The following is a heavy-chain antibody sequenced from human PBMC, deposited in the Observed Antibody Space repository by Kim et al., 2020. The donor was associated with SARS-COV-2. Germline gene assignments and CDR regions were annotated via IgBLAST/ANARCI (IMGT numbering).Heavy chain of an antibody. J-gene: IGHJ3*02. Sequence: SVKVSCKASGGTFSSYAISWVRQAPGQGLEWMGGIIPIFGTANYAQKFQGRVTITADESTSTAYMELSSLRSEDTAVYYCARDLSSGDAFDIWGQGTMVTVSS. V-gene: IGHV1-69*13. CDR1: GGTFSSYA. CDR2: IIPIFGTA. D-gene: IGHD3-10*01. CDR3: ARDLSSGDAFDI.